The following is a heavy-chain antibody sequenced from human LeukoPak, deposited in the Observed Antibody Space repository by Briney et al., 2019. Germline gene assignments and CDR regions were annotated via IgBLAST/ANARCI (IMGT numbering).Heavy chain of an antibody. V-gene: IGHV3-23*01. CDR1: GFTFSSYA. D-gene: IGHD5-18*01. CDR2: ISGSGGST. J-gene: IGHJ4*02. Sequence: GGSLRLSCAASGFTFSSYAMSWVRQAPGKGLEWVSTISGSGGSTYYADSVKGRFTISRDNSKNTLYLQMNSLRAEDTAVYYCAKDLRDSYGPYFDYWGQGTLVTVSS. CDR3: AKDLRDSYGPYFDY.